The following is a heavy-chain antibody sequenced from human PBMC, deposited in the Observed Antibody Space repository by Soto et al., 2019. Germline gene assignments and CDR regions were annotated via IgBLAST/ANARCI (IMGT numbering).Heavy chain of an antibody. CDR1: GFTLSSYA. D-gene: IGHD1-1*01. CDR3: AKDPSGTKGYYYYYMDV. V-gene: IGHV3-23*01. Sequence: GGSLRLSCAASGFTLSSYAMSWVRQAPGKGLEWVSAISGSGGSTYYADSVKGRFTISRDNSKNTLYLQMNSLRAEDTAVYYCAKDPSGTKGYYYYYMDVWGKGTTVTVSS. J-gene: IGHJ6*03. CDR2: ISGSGGST.